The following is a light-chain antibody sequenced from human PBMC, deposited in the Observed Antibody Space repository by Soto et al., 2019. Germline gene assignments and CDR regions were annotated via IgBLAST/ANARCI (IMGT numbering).Light chain of an antibody. CDR3: AAWDDSLNGLV. J-gene: IGLJ3*02. CDR1: SSNIGSNT. CDR2: SNN. V-gene: IGLV1-44*01. Sequence: QSALTQPPSASGTPGQRVTVSCSGSSSNIGSNTVNWYQQLPGTAPKLLIYSNNQRPSGVPDRFSGSKSGTSVSLAISGLQSEDEADYYCAAWDDSLNGLVIGGGTKLTV.